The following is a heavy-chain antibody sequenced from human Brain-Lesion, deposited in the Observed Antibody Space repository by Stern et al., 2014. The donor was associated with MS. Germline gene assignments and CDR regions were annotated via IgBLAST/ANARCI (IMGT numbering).Heavy chain of an antibody. CDR2: INGVDDKT. CDR1: GYTFIRYA. V-gene: IGHV1-3*01. D-gene: IGHD3-22*01. J-gene: IGHJ4*02. Sequence: MQLVESGAEVKKPGASVKVSCKASGYTFIRYAMQWVRQAPGQRLEWMGRINGVDDKTKYSRKFQGRVTITRDTSANTVYMELSSLRSEDTAVYYCARDDHRDSSGHYAPFDYWGQGTRVTVSS. CDR3: ARDDHRDSSGHYAPFDY.